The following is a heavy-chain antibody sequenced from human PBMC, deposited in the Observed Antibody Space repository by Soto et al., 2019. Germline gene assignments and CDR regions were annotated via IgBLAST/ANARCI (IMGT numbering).Heavy chain of an antibody. CDR3: AKGGAQLLHYNWFDP. CDR1: GFTFSSYA. Sequence: EVQLLESGGGLVQPGGSLRLSCAASGFTFSSYAMSWVRQAPGKGLEWVSAISGSGGSTYYADSVKGRFTISRDNSKNTLYLQMNSLRAEDTAVDYCAKGGAQLLHYNWFDPWGQGTLVTVSS. V-gene: IGHV3-23*01. J-gene: IGHJ5*02. D-gene: IGHD2-2*01. CDR2: ISGSGGST.